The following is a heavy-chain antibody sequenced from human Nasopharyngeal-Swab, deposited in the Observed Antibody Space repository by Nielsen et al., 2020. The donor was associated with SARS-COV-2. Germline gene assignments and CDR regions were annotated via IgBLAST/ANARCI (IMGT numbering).Heavy chain of an antibody. J-gene: IGHJ6*03. D-gene: IGHD2-2*01. Sequence: GESLKISCAASGFTLSSYSMNWVRQAPGKGLEWVSSISSSSSYIFYADSVKGRFTISRDNAKNSLYLQMNSLRVEDTAVYYCARVHCSRSSCSAPDYYYYYMVVWGKGTTVTVSS. CDR2: ISSSSSYI. CDR3: ARVHCSRSSCSAPDYYYYYMVV. V-gene: IGHV3-21*01. CDR1: GFTLSSYS.